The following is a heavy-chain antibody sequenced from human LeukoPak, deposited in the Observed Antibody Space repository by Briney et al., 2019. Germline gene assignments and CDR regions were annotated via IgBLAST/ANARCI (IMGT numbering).Heavy chain of an antibody. CDR1: GYTFTGYY. V-gene: IGHV1-2*06. Sequence: ASVKVSCKASGYTFTGYYMHWVRQAPGQGLEWMGRINPNSGGTNYAQKFQGRVTMTRDTSISTAYVELSRLRSDDTAVYYCARETLSGARFDPWGQGTLVTVSS. CDR2: INPNSGGT. CDR3: ARETLSGARFDP. J-gene: IGHJ5*02. D-gene: IGHD1-26*01.